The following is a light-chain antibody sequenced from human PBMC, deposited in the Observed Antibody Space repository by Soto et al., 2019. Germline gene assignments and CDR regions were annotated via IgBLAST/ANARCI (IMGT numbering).Light chain of an antibody. CDR1: QSVNSW. Sequence: DIQMTQSPSTLSASVGDRVTITCRASQSVNSWLAWYQHKPGKAPKLLIYDASTLESGVPSRFRGSGSGTEFTLTISSLQPDDFATYYCHMDRTFGQGTRVDIK. J-gene: IGKJ1*01. CDR3: HMDRT. V-gene: IGKV1-5*01. CDR2: DAS.